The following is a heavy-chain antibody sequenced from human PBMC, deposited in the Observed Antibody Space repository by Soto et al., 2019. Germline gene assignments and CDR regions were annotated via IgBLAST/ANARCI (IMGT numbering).Heavy chain of an antibody. CDR3: ARDTDYDFWSGYRNGAFDI. CDR1: GGSISSYY. V-gene: IGHV4-4*07. Sequence: QVQLQESGPGLVKPSETLSLTCTVSGGSISSYYWSWIRQPAGKGLEWIGRIYTSGSTNYNPSLKSRVTMSVDTSKNQFSLKLSSVTAADTAVYYCARDTDYDFWSGYRNGAFDIWGQGTMVTVSS. CDR2: IYTSGST. D-gene: IGHD3-3*01. J-gene: IGHJ3*02.